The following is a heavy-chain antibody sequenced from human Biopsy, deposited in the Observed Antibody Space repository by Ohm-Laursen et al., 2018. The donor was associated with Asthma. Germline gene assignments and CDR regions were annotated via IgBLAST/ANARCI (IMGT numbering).Heavy chain of an antibody. Sequence: SVTASCKSLGGTFNTYVIGWARQAPGQGLEWLGGINSVFGTTTYPQKFQDRVTITADDSTSTVYMGLSSLRSEDTAVYYCARKAGSCISRTCYSLDFWGQGTLVTVSS. V-gene: IGHV1-69*13. CDR2: INSVFGTT. CDR1: GGTFNTYV. CDR3: ARKAGSCISRTCYSLDF. D-gene: IGHD2-2*01. J-gene: IGHJ4*02.